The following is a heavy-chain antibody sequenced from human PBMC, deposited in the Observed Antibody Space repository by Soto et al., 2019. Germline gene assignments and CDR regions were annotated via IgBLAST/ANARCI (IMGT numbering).Heavy chain of an antibody. CDR1: GFTFSSYA. CDR2: ISASGFNT. J-gene: IGHJ4*02. D-gene: IGHD5-12*01. V-gene: IGHV3-23*01. Sequence: EVQLLESGGGLVQPGGSLRLSCAASGFTFSSYAMSWVRQTPGKGLEWVSAISASGFNTYYADSVKGRFTISRDNFKSTLYLQMNSLRAEDTAVYYCAKERSQYSGYLDFDYWGQGTLVTVSS. CDR3: AKERSQYSGYLDFDY.